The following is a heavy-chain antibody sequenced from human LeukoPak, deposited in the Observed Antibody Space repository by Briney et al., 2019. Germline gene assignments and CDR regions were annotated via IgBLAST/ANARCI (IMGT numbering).Heavy chain of an antibody. CDR2: IIPILGIA. D-gene: IGHD3-10*01. CDR1: GGTFSSYA. V-gene: IGHV1-69*04. J-gene: IGHJ4*02. Sequence: SVKVSCKASGGTFSSYAISWVRQAPGQGLEWMGRIIPILGIANYAQKFQGRVTITADKSTSTAYMELSSLRSEDTAVYYCAREGSVRMVRGVIGHWGQGTLVTVSS. CDR3: AREGSVRMVRGVIGH.